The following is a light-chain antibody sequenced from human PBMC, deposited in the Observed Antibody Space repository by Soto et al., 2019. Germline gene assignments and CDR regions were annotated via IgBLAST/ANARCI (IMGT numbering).Light chain of an antibody. CDR1: SSDVGNYNY. J-gene: IGLJ1*01. V-gene: IGLV2-14*01. CDR2: DVS. CDR3: SSYTSSSTYV. Sequence: QSVLTQPASVSGSPGQSITISCTGTSSDVGNYNYVSWYQQHPGKAPKLMIHDVSNRPSGVSNRFSGSKSGNTASLTTSGLQAEDEADYYCSSYTSSSTYVFGTGTKVTVL.